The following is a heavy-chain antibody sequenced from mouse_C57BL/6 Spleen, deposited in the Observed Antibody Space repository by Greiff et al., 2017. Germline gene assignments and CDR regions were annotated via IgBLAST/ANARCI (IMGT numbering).Heavy chain of an antibody. V-gene: IGHV1-52*01. J-gene: IGHJ2*01. CDR2: IDPSDRET. D-gene: IGHD2-10*02. Sequence: VQLQQPGAELVRPGSSVKLSCKASGYTFTSYWLHWVKQRPIQGLEWIGNIDPSDRETHYNQKLKDKATLTVDKSSSTVYMQLSSLTSEDSAVYYCARGYGNYLDYWGQGTTLTVSS. CDR1: GYTFTSYW. CDR3: ARGYGNYLDY.